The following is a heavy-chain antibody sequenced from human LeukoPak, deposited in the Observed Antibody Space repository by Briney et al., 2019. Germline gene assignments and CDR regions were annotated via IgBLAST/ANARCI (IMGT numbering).Heavy chain of an antibody. J-gene: IGHJ6*03. Sequence: GGSLRLSCAASGFTFSSYSMNWVRQAPGKGLEWVSSISSSSSYIYYADSVKGRFTISRDNAKNSLYLQMNSLRAEDTAVYYCARGIAVAGHYYYMDVWGKGTTVTVSS. D-gene: IGHD6-19*01. CDR3: ARGIAVAGHYYYMDV. CDR1: GFTFSSYS. V-gene: IGHV3-21*01. CDR2: ISSSSSYI.